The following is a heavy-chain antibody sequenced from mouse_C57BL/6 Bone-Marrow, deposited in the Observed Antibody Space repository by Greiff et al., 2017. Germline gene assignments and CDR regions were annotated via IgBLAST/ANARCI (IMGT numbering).Heavy chain of an antibody. CDR2: IGPNSGGT. CDR3: ARSRLRRRQYYAMDY. D-gene: IGHD2-2*01. V-gene: IGHV1-72*01. J-gene: IGHJ4*01. CDR1: GYTFTSYW. Sequence: VQLQQPGAELVKPGASVKLSCTASGYTFTSYWMHWVKQRPGRGLEWIGRIGPNSGGTKYNEKFKSKATLTVDKPSRTAYMQLSSLTSEDSAVYYCARSRLRRRQYYAMDYWGQGTAVTVSA.